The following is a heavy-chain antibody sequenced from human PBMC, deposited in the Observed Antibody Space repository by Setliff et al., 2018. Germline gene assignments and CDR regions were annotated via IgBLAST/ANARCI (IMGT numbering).Heavy chain of an antibody. CDR3: MRLVRFCSRTVCQRTSGDEA. D-gene: IGHD3-3*01. V-gene: IGHV1-18*01. CDR2: IGVYSGNT. CDR1: GYTFRQSI. J-gene: IGHJ5*02. Sequence: GASVKVSCKASGYTFRQSIVSWVRQAPGQGLEWLGWIGVYSGNTYSAQRFQGRVSLTTDEFTNTAYLELRGLRSDDTAVYYCMRLVRFCSRTVCQRTSGDEAWGQGTLVTVSS.